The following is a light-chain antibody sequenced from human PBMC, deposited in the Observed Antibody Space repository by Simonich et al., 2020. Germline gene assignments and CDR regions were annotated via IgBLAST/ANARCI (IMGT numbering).Light chain of an antibody. J-gene: IGKJ4*01. CDR3: QQYNNWPPLT. CDR2: GAS. Sequence: EIVMTQSPATLSVSPVERATLSCRASQSVSSNLAWYQQKPGQAPRLLIYGASTRATGIPAMFSGSGSGTEFTLTISSLQSEDFAVYYCQQYNNWPPLTFGGGTKVEIK. V-gene: IGKV3-15*01. CDR1: QSVSSN.